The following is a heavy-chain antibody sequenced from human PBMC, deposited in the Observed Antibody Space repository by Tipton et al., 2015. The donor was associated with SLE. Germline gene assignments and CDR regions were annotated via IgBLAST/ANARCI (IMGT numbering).Heavy chain of an antibody. CDR3: ARSYRYNWNDSPFDP. CDR1: GYTFTSYG. D-gene: IGHD1-20*01. Sequence: QLVQSGAEVKKPGASVKVSCTASGYTFTSYGISWVRQAPGQGLEWMGWINAYNGNTKYAQKLQGRVTMTTDTSTSTAYMELRSLRSEDTAVYYCARSYRYNWNDSPFDPWGQGTLVTVSS. CDR2: INAYNGNT. V-gene: IGHV1-18*01. J-gene: IGHJ5*02.